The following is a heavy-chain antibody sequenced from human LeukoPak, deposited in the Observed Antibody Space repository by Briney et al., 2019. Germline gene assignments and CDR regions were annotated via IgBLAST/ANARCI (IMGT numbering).Heavy chain of an antibody. J-gene: IGHJ3*02. V-gene: IGHV4-39*01. CDR2: IYYSGRT. Sequence: SETLSLTCSVSGSSISSSSDYWGWIRQPPGKGLEWIGSIYYSGRTYYNLSLKSRVTISVDTSKNHFSLKLSSVTAADTAVYYCARQGCSSTTCYLFALYAFDIWGQGTMVTVSS. CDR3: ARQGCSSTTCYLFALYAFDI. CDR1: GSSISSSSDY. D-gene: IGHD2-2*01.